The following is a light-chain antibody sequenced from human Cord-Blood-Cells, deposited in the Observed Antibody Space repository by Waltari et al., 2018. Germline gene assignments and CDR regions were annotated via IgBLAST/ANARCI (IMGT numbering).Light chain of an antibody. CDR1: SSDVGGYNL. J-gene: IGLJ2*01. Sequence: QSALTQPASVSGSPGQSITISCTGTSSDVGGYNLVSWYQQRPGKAPKLMIYEVSKRPSGFSNRFSGSKSGNTASLTISGLQAEDEADYYCCSYAGSSTFVVFGGGTKLTVL. CDR3: CSYAGSSTFVV. CDR2: EVS. V-gene: IGLV2-23*02.